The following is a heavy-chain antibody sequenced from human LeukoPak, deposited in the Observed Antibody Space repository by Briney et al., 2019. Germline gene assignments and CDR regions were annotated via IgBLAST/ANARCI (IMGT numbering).Heavy chain of an antibody. D-gene: IGHD1-1*01. V-gene: IGHV3-7*01. CDR2: IKQDESDK. Sequence: GGSLRLSCVGSGFTFSSDWMSWVRQAPGKGLEWVANIKQDESDKYYVDSVKGRFIVSRDNAKNSLYLQMNSLRVEDTAVYYCANFPHLEPTYLDSWGQGILVSVSS. J-gene: IGHJ4*02. CDR3: ANFPHLEPTYLDS. CDR1: GFTFSSDW.